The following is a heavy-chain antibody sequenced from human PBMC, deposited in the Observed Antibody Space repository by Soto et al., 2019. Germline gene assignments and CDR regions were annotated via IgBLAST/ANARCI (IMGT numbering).Heavy chain of an antibody. CDR2: ISGHNGNT. D-gene: IGHD3-22*01. V-gene: IGHV1-18*04. CDR3: ARHRFTYYDDTVYYYFDY. CDR1: GYSFTSYG. Sequence: GASVKVSCKASGYSFTSYGISWVRQAPGQGPEWMGWISGHNGNTNHPQSLQGRVTMTTDTSRNTAYMELRSLRSDYTAVYYCARHRFTYYDDTVYYYFDYWGQGTLVTVSS. J-gene: IGHJ4*02.